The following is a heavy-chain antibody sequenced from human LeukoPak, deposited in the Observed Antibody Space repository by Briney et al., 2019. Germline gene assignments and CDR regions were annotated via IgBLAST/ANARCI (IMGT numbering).Heavy chain of an antibody. J-gene: IGHJ6*02. CDR2: ISYDGSNK. CDR1: GFTFSSYA. V-gene: IGHV3-30-3*01. Sequence: GGSLRLSCAASGFTFSSYAMHWVRQAPDKGLEWVAVISYDGSNKYYADSVKGRFTISRDNSKNTLYLQMNSLRAEDTAVYYCARERYYDFWSGYSHPPGGMDVWGQGTTVTVSS. CDR3: ARERYYDFWSGYSHPPGGMDV. D-gene: IGHD3-3*01.